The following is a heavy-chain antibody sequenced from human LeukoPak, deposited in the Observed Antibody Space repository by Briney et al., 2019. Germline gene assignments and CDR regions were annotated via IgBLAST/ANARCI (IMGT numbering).Heavy chain of an antibody. Sequence: ASVKVSCKASGYTFTGYYMHWVRQAPGQGLEWMGWINPNSGGTNYAQKFQGRVTMTRDTSISTAYMELSRLRSDDTAVYYCARDKSGSSGWYSYFDYWGQGTLVTVS. D-gene: IGHD6-19*01. J-gene: IGHJ4*02. CDR1: GYTFTGYY. CDR2: INPNSGGT. V-gene: IGHV1-2*02. CDR3: ARDKSGSSGWYSYFDY.